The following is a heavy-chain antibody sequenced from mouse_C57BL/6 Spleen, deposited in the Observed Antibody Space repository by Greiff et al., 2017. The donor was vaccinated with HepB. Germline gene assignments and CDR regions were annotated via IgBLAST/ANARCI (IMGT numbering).Heavy chain of an antibody. D-gene: IGHD1-1*01. CDR2: IWSGGST. CDR1: GFSLTSYG. Sequence: VQLQQSGPGLVQPSQSLSITCTVSGFSLTSYGVHWVRQSPGKGLEWLGVIWSGGSTDYNAAFMSRLSIPKDNSKSQVFFKMNSLQADDPAIYYCAKNYYGSSLYYYAMDYWVQGTSVTVSS. V-gene: IGHV2-5*01. CDR3: AKNYYGSSLYYYAMDY. J-gene: IGHJ4*01.